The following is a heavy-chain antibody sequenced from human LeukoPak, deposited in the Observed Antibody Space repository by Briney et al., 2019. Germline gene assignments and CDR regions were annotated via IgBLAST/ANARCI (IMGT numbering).Heavy chain of an antibody. V-gene: IGHV4-34*01. Sequence: PSETLSLTCAVYGGSFSGYYWSWIRQPPGKGLEWIGEINHSGSTNYNPSLKSRVTISVDTSKNQFSLKLSSVTAADTAVYYCARDPTLIQLWFNWFDPWGQGTLVTVSS. CDR3: ARDPTLIQLWFNWFDP. J-gene: IGHJ5*02. CDR2: INHSGST. D-gene: IGHD5-18*01. CDR1: GGSFSGYY.